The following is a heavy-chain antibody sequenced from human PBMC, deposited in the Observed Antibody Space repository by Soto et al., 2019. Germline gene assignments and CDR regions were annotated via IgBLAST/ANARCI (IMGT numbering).Heavy chain of an antibody. CDR3: ASGYSSSSLPWSYFDY. Sequence: EVQLVESGGGLVQPGGSLRLSCAASGFTFSSYSMNWVRQAPGKGLEWVSYISSSSSTIYYADSVKGRFTIARDNAKNSLDLQMNSLRDEDTAVYYCASGYSSSSLPWSYFDYWGQGTLVTVSS. J-gene: IGHJ4*02. CDR1: GFTFSSYS. D-gene: IGHD6-6*01. CDR2: ISSSSSTI. V-gene: IGHV3-48*02.